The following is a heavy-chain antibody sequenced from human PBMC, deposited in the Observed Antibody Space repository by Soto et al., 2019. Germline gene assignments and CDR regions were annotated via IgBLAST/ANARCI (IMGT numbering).Heavy chain of an antibody. V-gene: IGHV3-30*18. CDR2: MSYDGSNE. Sequence: QVQLVESGGGVVQPGRSLRLSCAASGFTFSHYAMHWVRQAPGKGLEWVALMSYDGSNEYYADSVKGRFTISRDNSKNTLYLQMNSLRAEDTAVYYCAKDGSHNFDYWGQGTLVTAYS. CDR3: AKDGSHNFDY. CDR1: GFTFSHYA. D-gene: IGHD1-26*01. J-gene: IGHJ4*02.